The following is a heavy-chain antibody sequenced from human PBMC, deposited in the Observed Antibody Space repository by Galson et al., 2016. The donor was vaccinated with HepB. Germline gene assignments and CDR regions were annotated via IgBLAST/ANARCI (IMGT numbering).Heavy chain of an antibody. J-gene: IGHJ6*02. Sequence: SLRLSCAASGFTVSSNYMSWVRQAPGKGLEWVSVIYSGVSTYYADSVNGRFTISRDNSKNTLYLQMNNLRAEDTAVYFCAREGGPYRETSDYYYYAMDVWGQGTTVTVSS. V-gene: IGHV3-53*01. CDR3: AREGGPYRETSDYYYYAMDV. CDR2: IYSGVST. D-gene: IGHD1-14*01. CDR1: GFTVSSNY.